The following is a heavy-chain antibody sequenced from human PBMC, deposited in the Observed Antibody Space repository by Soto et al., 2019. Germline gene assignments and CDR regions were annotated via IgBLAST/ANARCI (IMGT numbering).Heavy chain of an antibody. CDR1: GFTFSSYA. J-gene: IGHJ4*02. CDR2: ISGSGGST. CDR3: AKGGQLWLIGSPSD. V-gene: IGHV3-23*01. Sequence: GXLRLSCSASGFTFSSYAMSWVRQAPGEGLEWVSAISGSGGSTYYADSVKGRFTISRDNSKNTLYLQMNSLRAEDTAVYYCAKGGQLWLIGSPSDWGQGTLVTVSS. D-gene: IGHD5-18*01.